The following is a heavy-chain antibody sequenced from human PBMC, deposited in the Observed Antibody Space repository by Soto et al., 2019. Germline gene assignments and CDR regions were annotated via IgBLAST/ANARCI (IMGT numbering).Heavy chain of an antibody. Sequence: QVQLVQSGAEVKKPGSSVKVSCKASGGTFSSYTISWVRQAPGQGLEWMGRIIPILGIANYAQKFQGRVTITADKSTSTAYMELSSLRSGDTAVYYCARDRYEDGDFFYYYMDVWGKGTTVTVSS. CDR1: GGTFSSYT. J-gene: IGHJ6*03. CDR3: ARDRYEDGDFFYYYMDV. CDR2: IIPILGIA. V-gene: IGHV1-69*08. D-gene: IGHD4-17*01.